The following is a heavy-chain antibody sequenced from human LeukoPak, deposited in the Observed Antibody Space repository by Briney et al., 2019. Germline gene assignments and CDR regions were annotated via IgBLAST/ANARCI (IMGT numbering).Heavy chain of an antibody. Sequence: ASVKVSCKSSGYTFTGCNMHWVRQAPGQGLEWMGWIDPNSGATNYAQKFQGRVTMTRDTSISTAYMELSRLRSDDTAMYYCARVGLTRGEAFAIWGQGTMVTVSS. CDR3: ARVGLTRGEAFAI. CDR1: GYTFTGCN. J-gene: IGHJ3*02. CDR2: IDPNSGAT. D-gene: IGHD3-16*01. V-gene: IGHV1-2*02.